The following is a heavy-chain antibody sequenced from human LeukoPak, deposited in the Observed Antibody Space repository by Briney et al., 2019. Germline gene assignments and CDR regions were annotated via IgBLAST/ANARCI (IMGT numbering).Heavy chain of an antibody. CDR1: GYTFTGYF. Sequence: ASVKVSCKASGYTFTGYFIHWVRQAPGQGLEWMGWINPNSGAAKTAQKFQGRVTMTRATSITTAYLDLSSLRSDDTAVYYCARGPNAGFDPWGQGTLVTVSS. V-gene: IGHV1-2*02. CDR3: ARGPNAGFDP. D-gene: IGHD2-2*01. CDR2: INPNSGAA. J-gene: IGHJ5*02.